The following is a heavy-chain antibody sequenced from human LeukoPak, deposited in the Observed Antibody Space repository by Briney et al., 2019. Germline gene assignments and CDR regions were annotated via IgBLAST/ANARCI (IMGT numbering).Heavy chain of an antibody. D-gene: IGHD3-10*01. Sequence: SETLSLTCSVSGGSISSYYWSWIRQPAGKGLEWIGRIYTSGSTNYNPSLKSRVTMSIDTSMNQFSLKLSSVTAADTAVYYCAKSNGYGLVDIWGQGTMVTVSS. CDR2: IYTSGST. CDR1: GGSISSYY. J-gene: IGHJ3*02. V-gene: IGHV4-4*07. CDR3: AKSNGYGLVDI.